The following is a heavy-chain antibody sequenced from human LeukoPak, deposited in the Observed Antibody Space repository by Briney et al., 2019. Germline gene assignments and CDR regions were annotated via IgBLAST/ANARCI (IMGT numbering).Heavy chain of an antibody. D-gene: IGHD3-22*01. CDR2: MNPNSGNT. CDR3: ARGPHDSSGQIDY. V-gene: IGHV1-8*03. CDR1: GYTFTGYY. J-gene: IGHJ4*02. Sequence: ASVKVSCKASGYTFTGYYIHWVRQAPGQGLEWMGWMNPNSGNTGYAQKFQGRVTITRNTSISTAYMELSSLRSEDTAVYYCARGPHDSSGQIDYWGQGTLVTVSS.